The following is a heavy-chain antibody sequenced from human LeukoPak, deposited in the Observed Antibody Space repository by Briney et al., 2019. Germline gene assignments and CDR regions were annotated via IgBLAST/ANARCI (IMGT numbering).Heavy chain of an antibody. CDR2: IYTSGST. J-gene: IGHJ6*03. V-gene: IGHV4-4*07. CDR1: GGSISSYY. Sequence: SETLSLTCTVSGGSISSYYWSWIRQPAGKGLEWIGRIYTSGSTNYNPSLKSRVTMSVDTSKNQFSLKLSSVTAADTAVYYCARDAQIAAAGTSQPDYYYMDVWGKGTTVTISS. D-gene: IGHD6-13*01. CDR3: ARDAQIAAAGTSQPDYYYMDV.